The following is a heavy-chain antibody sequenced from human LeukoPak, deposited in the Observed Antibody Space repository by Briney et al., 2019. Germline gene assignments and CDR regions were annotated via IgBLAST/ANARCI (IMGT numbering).Heavy chain of an antibody. D-gene: IGHD3-10*01. J-gene: IGHJ4*02. Sequence: SQTLSLTCAISGDSVSSNSAAWIWIRQSPSRGLEWLGRTYYRSKWYTEYAVSVKSRITINPDTSKNQFSLQLSSVNPEDAAVYYCARLGSGSNYWGQGTLVTVSS. CDR1: GDSVSSNSAA. CDR2: TYYRSKWYT. V-gene: IGHV6-1*01. CDR3: ARLGSGSNY.